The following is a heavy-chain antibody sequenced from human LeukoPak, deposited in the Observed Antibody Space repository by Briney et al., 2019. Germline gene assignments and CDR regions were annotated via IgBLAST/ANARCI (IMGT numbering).Heavy chain of an antibody. CDR2: FDPEDGET. Sequence: ASVKVSCKVSGYTLTELSMHWVRQAPGKGLEWMGGFDPEDGETIYAQKFQGRVTMTEDTSTDTAYMELSSLRSEDTAVYYCATDIAAAGGNWFDPWGQGTLVTVSS. V-gene: IGHV1-24*01. CDR3: ATDIAAAGGNWFDP. CDR1: GYTLTELS. D-gene: IGHD6-13*01. J-gene: IGHJ5*02.